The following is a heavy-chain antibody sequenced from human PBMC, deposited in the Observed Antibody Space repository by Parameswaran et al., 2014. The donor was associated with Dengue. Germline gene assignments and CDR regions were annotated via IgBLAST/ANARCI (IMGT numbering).Heavy chain of an antibody. J-gene: IGHJ4*02. CDR1: GGSISSSSYY. Sequence: GSLRLSCTVSGGSISSSSYYWGWIRQPPGKGLEWIGSIYYSGSTYYNPSLKSRVTISVDTSKNQFSLKLSSVTAADTAVYYCARVVRGGCSSTSCRGYYFDYWGQGTLVTVSS. D-gene: IGHD2-2*01. CDR2: IYYSGST. CDR3: ARVVRGGCSSTSCRGYYFDY. V-gene: IGHV4-39*07.